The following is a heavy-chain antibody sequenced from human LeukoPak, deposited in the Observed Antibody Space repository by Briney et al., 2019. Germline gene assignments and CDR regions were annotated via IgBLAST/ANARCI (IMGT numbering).Heavy chain of an antibody. CDR2: ISSSSSTI. J-gene: IGHJ6*03. D-gene: IGHD6-13*01. Sequence: PGGSLRLSYAASGFTFSSYSMNWVRQAPGKGLEWVSYISSSSSTIYYADSVKGRFTISRDNAKNSLYLQMNSLRDEDTAVYYCARDEAGAKVYYYYMDVWGKGTTVTVSS. CDR1: GFTFSSYS. CDR3: ARDEAGAKVYYYYMDV. V-gene: IGHV3-48*02.